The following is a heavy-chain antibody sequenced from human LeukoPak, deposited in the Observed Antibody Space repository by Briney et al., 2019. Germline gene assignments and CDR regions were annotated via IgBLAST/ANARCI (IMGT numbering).Heavy chain of an antibody. D-gene: IGHD5-18*01. J-gene: IGHJ4*02. CDR3: ARENKYSYGPKGFDY. CDR2: IYYSGST. Sequence: SETLSLTCTVSGGSISSYYWSWIRQPPGKGLEWIGYIYYSGSTNYNPSLKSRVTISVDTSKNQFSLKLSSVTAADTAVYYCARENKYSYGPKGFDYWGRGTLVTVSS. CDR1: GGSISSYY. V-gene: IGHV4-59*01.